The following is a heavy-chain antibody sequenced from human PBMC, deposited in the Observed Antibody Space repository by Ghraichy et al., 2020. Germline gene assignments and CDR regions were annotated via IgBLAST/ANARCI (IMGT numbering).Heavy chain of an antibody. Sequence: GGSLRLSCAASGFTFSTYWMHWVRQTPGKGLVWVSRIGTDGSHASYADSVKGRFTIFRDNAKNTLYLQMDSLRTEETAVYYCARTLVTGGGTVPFDYWGQGALVTVSS. CDR1: GFTFSTYW. J-gene: IGHJ4*02. V-gene: IGHV3-74*01. CDR2: IGTDGSHA. D-gene: IGHD2-21*02. CDR3: ARTLVTGGGTVPFDY.